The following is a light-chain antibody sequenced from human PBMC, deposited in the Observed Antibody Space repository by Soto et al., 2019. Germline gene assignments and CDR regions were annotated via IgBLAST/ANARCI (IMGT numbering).Light chain of an antibody. J-gene: IGLJ1*01. Sequence: QSALTQPASVSGSPGQSITISCTGTSSDVGGYNYVSWYQQHPGKAPKLMIYEVSNRPSGVSNRFSGSKSGNTASLPISGLQAEDEADYYCSSYTSSSMDYVFGTGTKLTVL. V-gene: IGLV2-14*01. CDR2: EVS. CDR1: SSDVGGYNY. CDR3: SSYTSSSMDYV.